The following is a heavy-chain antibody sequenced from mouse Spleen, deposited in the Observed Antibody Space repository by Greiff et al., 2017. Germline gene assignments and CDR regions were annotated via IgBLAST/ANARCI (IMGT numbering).Heavy chain of an antibody. CDR3: AREPTGAAWFAY. Sequence: QVQLQQSGAELVRPGVSVKISCKGSGYTFTDYAMHWVKQSHAKSLEWIGVISTYYGDASYNQKFKGKATMTVDKSSSTAYMELARLTSEDSAIYYCAREPTGAAWFAYWGQGTLVTVSA. J-gene: IGHJ3*01. V-gene: IGHV1S137*01. CDR2: ISTYYGDA. CDR1: GYTFTDYA. D-gene: IGHD4-1*02.